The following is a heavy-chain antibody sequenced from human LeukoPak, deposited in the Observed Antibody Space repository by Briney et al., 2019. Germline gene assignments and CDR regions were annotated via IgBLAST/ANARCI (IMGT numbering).Heavy chain of an antibody. J-gene: IGHJ4*02. D-gene: IGHD3-22*01. CDR3: AREDYDSSGTYYFDY. CDR1: GFTFSSYS. V-gene: IGHV3-21*04. CDR2: ISSSSSYI. Sequence: GGSLRLSCAASGFTFSSYSMNWVRQAPGKGLEWVSSISSSSSYIYYADSVKGRFTISRDNAKNSLYLQMNSLRAEDTAVYYCAREDYDSSGTYYFDYWGQGTLVTVSS.